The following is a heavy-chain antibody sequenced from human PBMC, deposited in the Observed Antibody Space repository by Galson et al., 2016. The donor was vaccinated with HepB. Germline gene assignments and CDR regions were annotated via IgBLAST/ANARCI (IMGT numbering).Heavy chain of an antibody. J-gene: IGHJ6*04. CDR2: IFSGGTT. D-gene: IGHD1-1*01. CDR3: ARFIASPWNDYYYYGMDV. V-gene: IGHV3-66*02. CDR1: GFTVGNTY. Sequence: SLRLSCAASGFTVGNTYMSWVRQFPGKGLECVSVIFSGGTTFYADSVMGRFTISRDNSKNTLYLQMNSLRAEDTAVYYCARFIASPWNDYYYYGMDVWGKGTTV.